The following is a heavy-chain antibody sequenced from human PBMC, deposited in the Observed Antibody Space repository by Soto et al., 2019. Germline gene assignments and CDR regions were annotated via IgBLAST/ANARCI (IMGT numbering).Heavy chain of an antibody. V-gene: IGHV2-5*02. CDR3: ALTGGYYSPWRWFDP. CDR2: IYWDDDK. CDR1: GFSLSTSGVG. D-gene: IGHD3-22*01. J-gene: IGHJ5*02. Sequence: SGPTLVNPTQTLTLTCTFSGFSLSTSGVGVGWIRQPPGKALEWLALIYWDDDKRYSPSLKSRLTITKDTSKNQVVLTMTNMDPVDTATYYCALTGGYYSPWRWFDPWGQGTLVTVSS.